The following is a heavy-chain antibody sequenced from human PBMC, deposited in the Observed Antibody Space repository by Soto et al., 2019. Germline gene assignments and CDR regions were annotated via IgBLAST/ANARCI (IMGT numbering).Heavy chain of an antibody. CDR2: IYYSGST. J-gene: IGHJ6*02. V-gene: IGHV4-31*03. Sequence: QVQLQESGPGLVKPSQTLSLTCTVSGGSISSGGYYCSWIRQHPGKGLEWIGYIYYSGSTYYNPSLKSRVTISVDTSKNKFSLKLSSVTATDTAVYYCARVCGGDCHYGMDVWGQGTTVTVSS. CDR1: GGSISSGGYY. D-gene: IGHD2-21*02. CDR3: ARVCGGDCHYGMDV.